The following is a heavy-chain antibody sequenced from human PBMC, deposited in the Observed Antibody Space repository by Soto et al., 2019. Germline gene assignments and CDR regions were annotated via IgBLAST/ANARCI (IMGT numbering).Heavy chain of an antibody. CDR3: ARLGGYCTITSGTASSGMDA. CDR1: GGSISSGPYS. J-gene: IGHJ6*02. V-gene: IGHV4-39*01. Sequence: SETLSLTCTVSGGSISSGPYSWGWIRQPPGEGLEWIGTFYYSESTYYNPSLEGRVTISVDTSKNQFSLKVSSVTVADTAVYYCARLGGYCTITSGTASSGMDARAQGTTLPVSS. CDR2: FYYSEST. D-gene: IGHD2-2*01.